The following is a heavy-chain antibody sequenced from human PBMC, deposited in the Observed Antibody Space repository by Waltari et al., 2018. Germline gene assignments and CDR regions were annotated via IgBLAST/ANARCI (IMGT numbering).Heavy chain of an antibody. V-gene: IGHV4-34*01. CDR2: INHSGST. J-gene: IGHJ4*02. Sequence: QVQLQQWGAGLLKPSETLSLTCAVYGGSFRGYYWSWIRQPPGKGLEWIGEINHSGSTNYNPSLKSRVTISVDTSKNQFSLKLSSVTAADTAVYYCARDRRIAARRPLDYWGQGTLVTVSS. D-gene: IGHD6-6*01. CDR1: GGSFRGYY. CDR3: ARDRRIAARRPLDY.